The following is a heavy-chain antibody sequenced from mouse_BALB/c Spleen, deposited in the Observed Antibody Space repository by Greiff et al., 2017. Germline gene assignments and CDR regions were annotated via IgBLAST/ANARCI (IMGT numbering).Heavy chain of an antibody. CDR1: GFSLTSYG. V-gene: IGHV2-9*02. D-gene: IGHD2-4*01. Sequence: VKLMESGPGLVAPSQSLSITCTVSGFSLTSYGVHWVRQPPGKGLEWLGVIWAGGSTNYNSALMSRLSISKDNSKSQVFLKMNSLQTDDTAMYYCASMITTGFAYWGQGTLVTVSA. CDR3: ASMITTGFAY. CDR2: IWAGGST. J-gene: IGHJ3*01.